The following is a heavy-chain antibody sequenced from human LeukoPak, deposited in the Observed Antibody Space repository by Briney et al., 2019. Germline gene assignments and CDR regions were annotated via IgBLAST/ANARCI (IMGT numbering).Heavy chain of an antibody. V-gene: IGHV4-61*01. CDR2: INYSGST. CDR1: GSSVSSGSYY. CDR3: ARTKRGYSYRGLDY. J-gene: IGHJ4*02. D-gene: IGHD5-18*01. Sequence: PSETLSLTCTVSGSSVSSGSYYWSWIRQPPGKGLEWIGYINYSGSTNYNPSLKSRVTISVDTSKNQFSLKLSSVTAADTAVYYCARTKRGYSYRGLDYWGQGTLVTVSS.